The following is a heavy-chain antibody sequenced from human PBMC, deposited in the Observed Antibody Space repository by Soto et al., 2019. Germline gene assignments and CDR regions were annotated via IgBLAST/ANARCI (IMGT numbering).Heavy chain of an antibody. Sequence: GGSLRLSCAASGFTFSSYGMHWVRQAPGKGLEWVAVIWYDGSNKYYADSVKGRFTISRDNSKNTLYLQMNSLRAEDTAVYYCAREYYDFWSGYYYYYGMDVWGQGTTVTVSS. J-gene: IGHJ6*02. D-gene: IGHD3-3*01. CDR1: GFTFSSYG. CDR3: AREYYDFWSGYYYYYGMDV. V-gene: IGHV3-33*01. CDR2: IWYDGSNK.